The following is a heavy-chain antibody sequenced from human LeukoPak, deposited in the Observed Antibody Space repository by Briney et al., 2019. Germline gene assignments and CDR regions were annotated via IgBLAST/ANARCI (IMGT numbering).Heavy chain of an antibody. Sequence: ASVKVPCKASGYTFTSYAMHWVRQAPGQRLEWMGWINVGNGNTKYSQKFQGRVTITRDTSTSTAYMELRSLRSDDTAVYYCARGGSSYSSSWYNYWGQGTLVTVSS. V-gene: IGHV1-3*01. D-gene: IGHD6-13*01. CDR3: ARGGSSYSSSWYNY. J-gene: IGHJ4*02. CDR1: GYTFTSYA. CDR2: INVGNGNT.